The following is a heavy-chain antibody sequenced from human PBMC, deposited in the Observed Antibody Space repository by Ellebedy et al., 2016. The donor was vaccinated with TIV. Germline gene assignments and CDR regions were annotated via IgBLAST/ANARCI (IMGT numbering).Heavy chain of an antibody. CDR2: INPSGGST. CDR3: ARDRWLDDYYYYGMDV. V-gene: IGHV1-46*01. J-gene: IGHJ6*02. Sequence: ASVKVSXXASGYTFTSYYMHWVRQAPGQGLEWMGIINPSGGSTSYAQKFQGRVTMTRDTSTSTVYMELSSLRSEDTAVYYCARDRWLDDYYYYGMDVWGQGTTVTVSS. D-gene: IGHD5-24*01. CDR1: GYTFTSYY.